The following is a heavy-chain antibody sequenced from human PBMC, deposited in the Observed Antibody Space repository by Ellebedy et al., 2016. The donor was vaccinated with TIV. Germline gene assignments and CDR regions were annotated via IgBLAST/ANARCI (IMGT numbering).Heavy chain of an antibody. D-gene: IGHD3-22*01. CDR2: IYHSGST. Sequence: SETLSLTXAVSGGSISSGGYSWSWIRQPPGKGLEWIGYIYHSGSTYYNPSLKSRVTISVDTSKNQFSLKLSSVTAADTAVYYCAREVVGYYDSSGPLDYWGQGTLVTVSS. J-gene: IGHJ4*02. CDR3: AREVVGYYDSSGPLDY. CDR1: GGSISSGGYS. V-gene: IGHV4-30-2*01.